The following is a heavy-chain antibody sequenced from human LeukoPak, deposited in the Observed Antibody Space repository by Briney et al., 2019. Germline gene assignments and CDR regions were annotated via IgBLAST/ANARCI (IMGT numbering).Heavy chain of an antibody. CDR3: ARGSMYYYDSSGYYPY. CDR1: GFTFSSYG. V-gene: IGHV3-33*01. CDR2: IWYDGSNK. D-gene: IGHD3-22*01. J-gene: IGHJ4*02. Sequence: GRSLRLSCAASGFTFSSYGMHWVRQAPGKGLEWVAVIWYDGSNKYYADSVKGRFTISRGNSKNTLYLQMNSLRAEDTAVYYCARGSMYYYDSSGYYPYWGQGTLVTVSS.